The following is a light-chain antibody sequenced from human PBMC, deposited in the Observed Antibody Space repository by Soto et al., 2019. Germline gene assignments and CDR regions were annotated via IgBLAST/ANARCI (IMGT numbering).Light chain of an antibody. CDR3: QQGKTYPRT. CDR2: EES. V-gene: IGKV1-9*01. Sequence: DIHLTQSPSFLSASVGDRVTITCRPSQAVPNNMAWYQQKPGKPPKLLIYEESTLHSGVPSRFSGRKSGTQFSLTSDSMQPEDFATYYCQQGKTYPRTFGGGTKVEIK. CDR1: QAVPNN. J-gene: IGKJ4*01.